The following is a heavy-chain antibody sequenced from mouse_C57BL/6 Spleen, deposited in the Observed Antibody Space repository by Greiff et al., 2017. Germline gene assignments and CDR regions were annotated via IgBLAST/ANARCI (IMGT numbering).Heavy chain of an antibody. J-gene: IGHJ4*01. Sequence: VQRVESGAELVKPGASVKLSCKASGYTFTEYTIHWVKQRSGQGLEWIGWFYPGSGSIKYNEKFKDKATLTADKSSSTVYMELSRLTSEDSAVYFCARHEDITTGGDYYAMDYWGQGTSVTVSS. CDR2: FYPGSGSI. CDR3: ARHEDITTGGDYYAMDY. D-gene: IGHD1-1*01. CDR1: GYTFTEYT. V-gene: IGHV1-62-2*01.